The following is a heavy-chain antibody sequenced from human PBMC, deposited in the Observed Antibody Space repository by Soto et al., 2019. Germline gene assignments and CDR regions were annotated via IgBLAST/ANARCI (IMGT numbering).Heavy chain of an antibody. D-gene: IGHD3-16*01. CDR1: GYSFTSHW. CDR2: IYPGDSET. CDR3: ALAPARNALDYVAS. J-gene: IGHJ4*02. V-gene: IGHV5-51*01. Sequence: PGESLKISCKGSGYSFTSHWIGWVRQMPGKGLEWMGIIYPGDSETRYSPSFQGQVTISADRSISTAYLQWNSLKASDTAMYYCALAPARNALDYVASWGQGTLVTVSS.